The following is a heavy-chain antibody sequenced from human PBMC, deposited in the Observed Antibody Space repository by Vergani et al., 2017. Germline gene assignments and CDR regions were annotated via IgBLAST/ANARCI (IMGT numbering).Heavy chain of an antibody. Sequence: EVQLVESGGGLVQPGRSLRLSCAASGFTFDDYAMHWVRQAPGKGLEWVSGISWNSGSIGYADSVKGRFTISRDNAKNSLYLQMNSLRAEDTALYYCARWDPIFGVVYHWGQGTLVTVSS. J-gene: IGHJ5*02. V-gene: IGHV3-9*01. D-gene: IGHD3-3*01. CDR1: GFTFDDYA. CDR2: ISWNSGSI. CDR3: ARWDPIFGVVYH.